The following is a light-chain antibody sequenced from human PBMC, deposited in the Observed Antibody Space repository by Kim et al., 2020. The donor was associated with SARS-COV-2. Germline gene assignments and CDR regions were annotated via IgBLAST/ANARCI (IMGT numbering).Light chain of an antibody. V-gene: IGLV3-9*01. CDR3: RVWDSNPAV. J-gene: IGLJ3*02. CDR1: SIGAKS. CDR2: RDR. Sequence: SYELTQPLSESVALGQTARITCGGSSIGAKSVHWYQQKPGQAPVLVIYRDRNRPSGIPERFSGSNSGNTATLTISRAQAGDEADYYCRVWDSNPAVVGGG.